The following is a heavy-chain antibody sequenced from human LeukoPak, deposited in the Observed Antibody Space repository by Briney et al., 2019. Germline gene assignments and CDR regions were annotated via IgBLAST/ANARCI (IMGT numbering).Heavy chain of an antibody. J-gene: IGHJ4*02. V-gene: IGHV3-23*01. CDR2: IAGSGGST. CDR1: GFTFPRHA. CDR3: AQEHFDTSGYYSRFDN. D-gene: IGHD3-22*01. Sequence: GGSLRLSCAAAGFTFPRHAMSWVRQAPGKGLEWVASIAGSGGSTHYADSVKGRFTISRDNSQNTAYLHMNSLRADDTAVYYCAQEHFDTSGYYSRFDNWGQGGLVTVSS.